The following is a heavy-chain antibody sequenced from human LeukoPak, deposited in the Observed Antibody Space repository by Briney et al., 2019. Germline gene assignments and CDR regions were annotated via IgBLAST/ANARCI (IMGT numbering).Heavy chain of an antibody. Sequence: GGSLRLSCAASGFTFDDYVMHWVRQAPGKGLDWVSAISADDTGYYADSVKGRFIVSRDNSKNTLYLQLNRLRVEDTAVYYCAKEHDLWHEEGNWFDPWGQGTLVTVSS. D-gene: IGHD3-3*01. CDR2: ISADDTG. V-gene: IGHV3-23*01. CDR3: AKEHDLWHEEGNWFDP. CDR1: GFTFDDYV. J-gene: IGHJ5*02.